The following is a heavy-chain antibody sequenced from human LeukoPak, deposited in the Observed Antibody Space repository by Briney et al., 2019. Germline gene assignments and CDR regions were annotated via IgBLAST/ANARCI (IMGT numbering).Heavy chain of an antibody. D-gene: IGHD3-22*01. CDR1: GFTFSSHW. J-gene: IGHJ4*02. Sequence: QPGGSLRLSCAASGFTFSSHWMHWVRQAPGKGLVWVSRINGDGSSTSYADSVKGRFTISRDNAKNTMYLQMNSLGAEDTAVYFCARGPGGGSGSYYVGDYWGQGTLVTVSS. V-gene: IGHV3-74*01. CDR3: ARGPGGGSGSYYVGDY. CDR2: INGDGSST.